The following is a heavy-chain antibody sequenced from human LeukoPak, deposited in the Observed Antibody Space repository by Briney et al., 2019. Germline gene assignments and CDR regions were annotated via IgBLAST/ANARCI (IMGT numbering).Heavy chain of an antibody. Sequence: EASVTVSCKASGYTFTSYDINWVRQATGQGLEWMGWMNPNSGNTGYAQKFQGRVTMTRNTSISTAYMELSSLRSEDTAVYYCARGTVREVGGFDYWGQGTLVTVSS. CDR1: GYTFTSYD. CDR2: MNPNSGNT. CDR3: ARGTVREVGGFDY. V-gene: IGHV1-8*01. D-gene: IGHD2-15*01. J-gene: IGHJ4*02.